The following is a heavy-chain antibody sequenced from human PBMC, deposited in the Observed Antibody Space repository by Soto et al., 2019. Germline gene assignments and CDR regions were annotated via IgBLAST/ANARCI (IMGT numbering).Heavy chain of an antibody. CDR2: INPSGGST. D-gene: IGHD3-22*01. Sequence: QVQLVQSGAEVKKPGASVKVSCKASGYTFTSYYMHWVRQAPGQGLEWMGIINPSGGSTSYAQKFQGRVTMTRDTSTSTVYMELSSLRSEDTAGYYCARGQTVIVFPGAFDIWGQGTMVTVSS. CDR3: ARGQTVIVFPGAFDI. J-gene: IGHJ3*02. CDR1: GYTFTSYY. V-gene: IGHV1-46*03.